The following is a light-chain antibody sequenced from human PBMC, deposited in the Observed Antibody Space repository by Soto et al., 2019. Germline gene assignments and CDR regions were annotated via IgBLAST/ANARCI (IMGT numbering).Light chain of an antibody. CDR3: QQYNSYSPSIT. CDR1: QSISSW. J-gene: IGKJ5*01. CDR2: DAS. V-gene: IGKV1-5*01. Sequence: DIPMTQSPSTLSASVGDRVTITCRASQSISSWLAWYQQKPGKAPKLLIYDASSLESGVPSRFSGSGSGTEFTLTISSLQPDDFATYCCQQYNSYSPSITFGQGTRLEIK.